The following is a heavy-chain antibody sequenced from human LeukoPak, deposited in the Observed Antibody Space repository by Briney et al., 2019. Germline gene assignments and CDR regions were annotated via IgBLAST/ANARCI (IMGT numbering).Heavy chain of an antibody. J-gene: IGHJ6*02. CDR3: ARGGALYGSGNYYYYYGMDV. D-gene: IGHD3-10*01. CDR2: IYHSGST. Sequence: PSQTQSLTCAVSGGSISSGGYSWSWIRQPPGKGLEWIGYIYHSGSTYYNPSLKSRVTISVDRSKNQFSLKLSSVTAADTAVYYCARGGALYGSGNYYYYYGMDVWGQGTTVTVSS. V-gene: IGHV4-30-2*01. CDR1: GGSISSGGYS.